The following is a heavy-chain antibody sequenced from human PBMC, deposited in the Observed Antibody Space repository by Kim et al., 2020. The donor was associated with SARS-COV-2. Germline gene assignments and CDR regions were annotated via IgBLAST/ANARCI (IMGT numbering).Heavy chain of an antibody. CDR3: ARGSGWAFDY. J-gene: IGHJ4*02. D-gene: IGHD6-19*01. V-gene: IGHV1-3*01. Sequence: KTNSSQKFRGRVTITRDTPASTAYMELSSQRSEDTAVYYCARGSGWAFDYWGQGTLVTVAS. CDR2: KT.